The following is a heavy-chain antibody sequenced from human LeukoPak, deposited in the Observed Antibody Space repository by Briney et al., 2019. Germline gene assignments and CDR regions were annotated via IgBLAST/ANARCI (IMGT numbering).Heavy chain of an antibody. J-gene: IGHJ4*02. V-gene: IGHV3-23*01. CDR2: ISGSGGST. D-gene: IGHD6-13*01. CDR1: GFTFTNYG. Sequence: GGSLRLSCAASGFTFTNYGMSWVRQAPGKGLEWVSGISGSGGSTYYADSVKGRFTISRDNSKNTLYLQMNSLRAEDTAVYYCAKDSSSWYGSFDYWGQGTLVTVSS. CDR3: AKDSSSWYGSFDY.